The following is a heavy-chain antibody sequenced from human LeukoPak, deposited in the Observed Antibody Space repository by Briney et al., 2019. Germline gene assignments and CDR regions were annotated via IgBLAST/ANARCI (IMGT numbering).Heavy chain of an antibody. D-gene: IGHD3-10*01. J-gene: IGHJ6*03. Sequence: PSETLSLTCTVSGGSISSSSYYWGWIRQPPGKGLEWIGSIYYSGSTYYNPSLKSRVTISVDTSKNQFSLKLSSVTAADTAVYYCASTEAGSGSLPTFYYYMDVWGKGTTVTVSS. CDR1: GGSISSSSYY. V-gene: IGHV4-39*01. CDR2: IYYSGST. CDR3: ASTEAGSGSLPTFYYYMDV.